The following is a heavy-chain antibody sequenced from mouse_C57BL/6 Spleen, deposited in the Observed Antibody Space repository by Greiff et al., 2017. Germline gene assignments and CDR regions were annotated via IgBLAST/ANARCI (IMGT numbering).Heavy chain of an antibody. CDR2: IRNKANNHAT. V-gene: IGHV6-6*01. CDR3: TRHGSSYWYFDV. D-gene: IGHD1-1*01. Sequence: DVHLVESGGGLVQPGGSMKLSCAASGFNFSDAWMDWVRQSPEKGLEWVAEIRNKANNHATYYAESVKGRFTISRDDSKTSVYLQTNSLRAEDTGMYYWTRHGSSYWYFDVGGTGTTVTVSS. CDR1: GFNFSDAW. J-gene: IGHJ1*03.